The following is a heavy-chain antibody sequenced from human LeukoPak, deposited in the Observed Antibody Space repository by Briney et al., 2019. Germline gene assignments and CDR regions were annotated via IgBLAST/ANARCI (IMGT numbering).Heavy chain of an antibody. D-gene: IGHD1-14*01. CDR1: GFTVSSNY. J-gene: IGHJ4*02. CDR2: IYSGGST. V-gene: IGHV3-66*02. CDR3: ARDSRLSTGVSDY. Sequence: GGSLRLSCAASGFTVSSNYMSWVRQAPGKGLQWVSVIYSGGSTYYADSVKGRFTISRDNSKNTLYLQMNSLRAEDTAVYYCARDSRLSTGVSDYWGQGTLVTVSS.